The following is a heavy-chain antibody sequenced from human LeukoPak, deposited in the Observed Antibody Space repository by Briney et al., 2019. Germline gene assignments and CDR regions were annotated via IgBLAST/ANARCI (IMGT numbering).Heavy chain of an antibody. Sequence: SETLSLTCAVYGGSFSGYYWSRIRQPPGKGLEWIGEINHSGSTNYNPSLKSRVTISVDTSKNQFSLKLSSVTAADTAVYYCARVDLVVVTAIPDYWGQGTLVTVSS. D-gene: IGHD2-21*02. J-gene: IGHJ4*02. CDR3: ARVDLVVVTAIPDY. V-gene: IGHV4-34*01. CDR1: GGSFSGYY. CDR2: INHSGST.